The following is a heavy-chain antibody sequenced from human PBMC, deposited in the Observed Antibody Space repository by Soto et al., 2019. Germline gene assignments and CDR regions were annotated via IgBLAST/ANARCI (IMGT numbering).Heavy chain of an antibody. D-gene: IGHD2-15*01. CDR1: GGSISSYY. CDR3: ATSPLDCSGGSCFDY. V-gene: IGHV4-59*01. Sequence: QVQLQESGPGLVKPSETLSLTCTVSGGSISSYYWSWIRQPPGKGLEWIGYIYYSGSTNYNPSLKSRVTISVDTSKNQFSLKLSSVTAEDTAVYYCATSPLDCSGGSCFDYWGQGTLVTVSS. CDR2: IYYSGST. J-gene: IGHJ4*02.